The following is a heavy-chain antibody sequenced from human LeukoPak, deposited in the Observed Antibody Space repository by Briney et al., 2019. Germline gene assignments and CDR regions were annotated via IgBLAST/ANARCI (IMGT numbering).Heavy chain of an antibody. D-gene: IGHD2-15*01. CDR3: ARGDLTAFLELLIDY. V-gene: IGHV3-30*04. CDR1: GFTFNNHA. J-gene: IGHJ4*02. CDR2: ISYHGGDK. Sequence: PGRSLRLSCAAAGFTFNNHAMHWVRQAPGKGLEWVAVISYHGGDKYYADSVKGRFTISRDNSKNTLDLQMNSLRAEDTAVYYCARGDLTAFLELLIDYWGQGTLVTVSS.